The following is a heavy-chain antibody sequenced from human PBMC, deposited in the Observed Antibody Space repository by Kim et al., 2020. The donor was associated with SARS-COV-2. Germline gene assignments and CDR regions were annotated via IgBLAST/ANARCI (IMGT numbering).Heavy chain of an antibody. CDR2: ISYDGSNK. D-gene: IGHD3-22*01. Sequence: GGSLRLYCAASGFTCSSYAMHWVRQAPGKGLEWVAVISYDGSNKYYADSVKGRFTISRDNSKNTLYLQMNSLRAEDTAVYYCARGFRGYYDSSGYFDYWGQGTLVTVSS. CDR3: ARGFRGYYDSSGYFDY. J-gene: IGHJ4*02. CDR1: GFTCSSYA. V-gene: IGHV3-30-3*01.